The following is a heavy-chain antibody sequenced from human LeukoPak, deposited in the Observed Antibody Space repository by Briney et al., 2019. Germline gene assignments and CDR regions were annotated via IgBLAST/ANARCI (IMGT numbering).Heavy chain of an antibody. CDR1: GFTFSSYG. J-gene: IGHJ4*02. D-gene: IGHD2-2*01. Sequence: GGSLRLSCAASGFTFSSYGMHWVRQAPGKGLEWVAFIRYDGSNKYYADSVKGRFTISGDNPKNTLYLQMNSLRAEDTAVYYCAKDWGACSSTSCYQFYWGQGTLVTVSS. V-gene: IGHV3-30*02. CDR3: AKDWGACSSTSCYQFY. CDR2: IRYDGSNK.